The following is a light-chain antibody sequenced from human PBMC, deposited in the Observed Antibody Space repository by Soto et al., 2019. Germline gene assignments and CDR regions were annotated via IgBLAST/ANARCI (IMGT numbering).Light chain of an antibody. CDR1: QNISNY. CDR2: KAS. CDR3: QQYDSYSQA. V-gene: IGKV1-33*01. J-gene: IGKJ1*01. Sequence: DIQMTQSPSSLSGSVGDRVTITCQASQNISNYLNWYQQKPGKAPKLLIYKASNLKSGVPSRFSGSGSGTDFTFTISSLQPEDFATYYCQQYDSYSQAFGQGTKVDI.